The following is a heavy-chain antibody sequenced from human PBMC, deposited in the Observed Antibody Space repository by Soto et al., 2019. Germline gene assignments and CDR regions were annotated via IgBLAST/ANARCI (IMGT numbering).Heavy chain of an antibody. D-gene: IGHD6-19*01. Sequence: SVKVSCKASGNTVANYAIHWVRQAPGQRLEWMGGIIPIFGTANYAQKFQGRVTITADESTSTAYMELSSLRSEDTAVYYCARDTYSSGWYWFDPWG. CDR1: GNTVANYA. CDR2: IIPIFGTA. V-gene: IGHV1-69*13. J-gene: IGHJ5*02. CDR3: ARDTYSSGWYWFDP.